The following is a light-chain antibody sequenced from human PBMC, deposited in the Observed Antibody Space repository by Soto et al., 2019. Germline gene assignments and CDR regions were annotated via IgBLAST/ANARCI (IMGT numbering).Light chain of an antibody. Sequence: PGERATLSCRASQRVTTFLAWYQQKPGQAPRLLTYDVSNRATGIPARFSGSGSGTDFTLTISSLEPEDFAVYYCQQRINWPLTFGGGTKVEIK. V-gene: IGKV3-11*01. CDR1: QRVTTF. CDR3: QQRINWPLT. CDR2: DVS. J-gene: IGKJ4*01.